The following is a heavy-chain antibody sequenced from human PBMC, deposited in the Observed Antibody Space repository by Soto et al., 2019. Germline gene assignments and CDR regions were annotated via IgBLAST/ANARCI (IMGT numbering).Heavy chain of an antibody. V-gene: IGHV1-18*01. D-gene: IGHD3-3*01. Sequence: QVQLVQSGAEVKKPGASVKVSCKASGYTFTGYGISWVRQDPGQGLEWMGWISAYNGNTNYAQKLQGRVTMTTDTSTSTAYMELRSLRPDDTAVYYCARGGIPIFGVAQPSFFDYWGQGTLVTVSS. CDR2: ISAYNGNT. J-gene: IGHJ4*02. CDR3: ARGGIPIFGVAQPSFFDY. CDR1: GYTFTGYG.